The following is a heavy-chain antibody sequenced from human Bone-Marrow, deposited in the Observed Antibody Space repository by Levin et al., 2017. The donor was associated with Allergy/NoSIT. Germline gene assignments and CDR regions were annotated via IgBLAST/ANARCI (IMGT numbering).Heavy chain of an antibody. Sequence: GGSLRLSCKDSGGTFKSYTFSWVRLAPGQGLEWMGGIIPMFGATNYAEKFRGRVTITADDSTMTVYMEVNSLRVEDTAVYYCARDECLGLEISSWGQGTRVTVSS. CDR3: ARDECLGLEISS. D-gene: IGHD5-24*01. CDR1: GGTFKSYT. CDR2: IIPMFGAT. J-gene: IGHJ4*02. V-gene: IGHV1-69*01.